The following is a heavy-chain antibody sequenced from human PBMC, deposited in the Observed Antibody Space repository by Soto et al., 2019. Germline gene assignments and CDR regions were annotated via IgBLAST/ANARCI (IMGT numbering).Heavy chain of an antibody. Sequence: ASVKVSCKASGYTFTSYGISWVRQAPGRGLEWMGWISAYNGNTNYAQKLQGRVTMTTDTSTSTAYMELRSLRSDDTAVYYCASVCCGAAAGTNYYYGMDVWGQGTTVTVSS. CDR2: ISAYNGNT. CDR1: GYTFTSYG. J-gene: IGHJ6*02. D-gene: IGHD6-13*01. CDR3: ASVCCGAAAGTNYYYGMDV. V-gene: IGHV1-18*01.